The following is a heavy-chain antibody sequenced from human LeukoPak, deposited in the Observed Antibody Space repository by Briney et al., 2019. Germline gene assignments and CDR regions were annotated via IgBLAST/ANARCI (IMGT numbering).Heavy chain of an antibody. V-gene: IGHV1-8*01. Sequence: ASVKVSCKASGYPFTSDDINWVRQATGQGLEWVGWMNPNTANTAYAQKFQGRVTMTRDASISTAYMELSSLRSEDTAVYYCARCRVATPNWFDPWGQGTLVTVSS. J-gene: IGHJ5*02. CDR1: GYPFTSDD. CDR2: MNPNTANT. D-gene: IGHD2-15*01. CDR3: ARCRVATPNWFDP.